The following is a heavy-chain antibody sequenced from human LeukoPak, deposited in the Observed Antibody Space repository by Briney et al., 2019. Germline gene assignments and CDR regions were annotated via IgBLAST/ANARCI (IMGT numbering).Heavy chain of an antibody. CDR1: GYSFTSYW. CDR3: ARHYYGSSGYYEEDY. D-gene: IGHD3-22*01. V-gene: IGHV5-51*01. J-gene: IGHJ4*02. CDR2: IYPGDSDT. Sequence: GESLKISCKGSGYSFTSYWIGWVRQMPGKGLEWMGIIYPGDSDTRYSPSFQGQVTISADKSISTAYLQWSSLKASDTAMYYCARHYYGSSGYYEEDYWGQGTLVTVSS.